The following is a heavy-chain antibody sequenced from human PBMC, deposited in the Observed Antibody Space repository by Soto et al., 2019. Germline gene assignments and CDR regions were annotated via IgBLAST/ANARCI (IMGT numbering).Heavy chain of an antibody. J-gene: IGHJ6*02. CDR2: IVPIFAIV. CDR3: ARDYYDSTGHAKYYYYGLDV. V-gene: IGHV1-69*10. D-gene: IGHD3-22*01. CDR1: GGTFNNYA. Sequence: SVEVSCKASGGTFNNYAITWVRQAPGQGLEWMGGIVPIFAIVNYAERFQGRVTITADKFTSTVYMEMSTLNSEDTAVYYCARDYYDSTGHAKYYYYGLDVWGQGTAVTVSS.